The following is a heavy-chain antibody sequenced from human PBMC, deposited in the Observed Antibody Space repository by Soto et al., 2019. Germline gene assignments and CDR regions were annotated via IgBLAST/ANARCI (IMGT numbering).Heavy chain of an antibody. CDR3: AKTAIRGYYFDY. Sequence: VKVSCKASGGTFSSYAISWVRQAPGQGLEWMGGIIPIFGTANYAQKFQGRVTITADESTSTAYMELSSLRSEDTAVYYCAKTAIRGYYFDYWGQGTLVTVSS. CDR1: GGTFSSYA. V-gene: IGHV1-69*13. D-gene: IGHD2-2*02. CDR2: IIPIFGTA. J-gene: IGHJ4*02.